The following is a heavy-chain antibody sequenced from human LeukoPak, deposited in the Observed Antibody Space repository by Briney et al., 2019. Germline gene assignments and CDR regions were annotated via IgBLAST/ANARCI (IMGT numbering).Heavy chain of an antibody. CDR2: INPNTGDT. D-gene: IGHD3-9*01. V-gene: IGHV1-2*06. CDR3: AREPDHYDILTGYIRGTFDY. Sequence: GASVKVSCKASGYTFTGYFMHWVRQAPGQGLEWMGRINPNTGDTNYAQRFQGRVTMTRDTSISTAYMELSRLRSDDTAVYYCAREPDHYDILTGYIRGTFDYWGQGTLVTVSS. CDR1: GYTFTGYF. J-gene: IGHJ4*02.